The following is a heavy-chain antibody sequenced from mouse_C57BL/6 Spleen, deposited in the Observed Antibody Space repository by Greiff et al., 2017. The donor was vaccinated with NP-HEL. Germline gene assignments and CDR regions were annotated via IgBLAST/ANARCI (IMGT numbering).Heavy chain of an antibody. V-gene: IGHV5-6*01. CDR3: ARLLSTMVTTTGFDY. D-gene: IGHD2-2*01. CDR2: ISSGGSYT. J-gene: IGHJ2*01. CDR1: GFTFSSYG. Sequence: EVHLVESGGDLVKPGGSLKLSCAASGFTFSSYGMSWVRQTPDKRLEWVATISSGGSYTYYPDSVKGRFTISRDNAKNTLYLQMSSLKSEDTAMYYCARLLSTMVTTTGFDYWGQGTTLTVSS.